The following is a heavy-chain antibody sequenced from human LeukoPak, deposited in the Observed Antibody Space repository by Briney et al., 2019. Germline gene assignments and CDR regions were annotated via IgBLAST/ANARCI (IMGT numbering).Heavy chain of an antibody. J-gene: IGHJ6*02. CDR1: GGSISGHY. Sequence: PSETLSLTCSVSGGSISGHYWTWIRQPPGKGLEWIGQIHYTGKPDYNPSLKSRITISVDTSKNQVSLQVSSVTAADSAIYYCARFVVDYDMDVWGPGTTVTVFS. D-gene: IGHD2-21*01. CDR3: ARFVVDYDMDV. CDR2: IHYTGKP. V-gene: IGHV4-59*11.